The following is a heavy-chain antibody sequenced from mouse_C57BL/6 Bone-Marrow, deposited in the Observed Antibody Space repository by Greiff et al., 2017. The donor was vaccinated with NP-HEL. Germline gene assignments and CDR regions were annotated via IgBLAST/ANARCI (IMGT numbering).Heavy chain of an antibody. CDR2: ISDGGSYT. CDR1: GFTFSSYA. J-gene: IGHJ4*01. CDR3: AREHEDYAMDY. V-gene: IGHV5-4*01. Sequence: DVHLVESGGGLVKPGGSLKLSCAASGFTFSSYAMSWVRQTPEKRLEWVATISDGGSYTYYPDNVKGRFTISRDNATNNLYLQMSHLKSEDTAMYYCAREHEDYAMDYGGQGTSVTVSS.